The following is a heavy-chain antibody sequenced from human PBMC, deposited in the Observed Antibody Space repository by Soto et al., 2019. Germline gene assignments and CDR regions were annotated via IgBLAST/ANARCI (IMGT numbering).Heavy chain of an antibody. D-gene: IGHD3-22*01. V-gene: IGHV1-69*13. CDR1: GYTLTSYY. CDR3: ASERYYYDSSGNPRGFDP. J-gene: IGHJ5*02. Sequence: SVKVSCKASGYTLTSYYMHWVRQAPGQGLEWMGGIIPIFGTANYAQKFQGRVTITADESTSTAYMELSSLRSEDTAVYYCASERYYYDSSGNPRGFDPWGQGTLVTVSP. CDR2: IIPIFGTA.